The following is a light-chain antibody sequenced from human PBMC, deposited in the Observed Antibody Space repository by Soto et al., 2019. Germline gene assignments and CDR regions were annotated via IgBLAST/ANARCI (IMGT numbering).Light chain of an antibody. V-gene: IGLV1-44*01. CDR1: SSNVGSNY. J-gene: IGLJ2*01. Sequence: QSVLTQPPSASGTPGQRVTISCSGSSSNVGSNYVNWYQHLPRTAPKLLIHSDNQRPSGVPDRFSGSKSGTSDSLAITGLQSEDEADYYCATWDDSLNGPLFGGGTKVTVL. CDR2: SDN. CDR3: ATWDDSLNGPL.